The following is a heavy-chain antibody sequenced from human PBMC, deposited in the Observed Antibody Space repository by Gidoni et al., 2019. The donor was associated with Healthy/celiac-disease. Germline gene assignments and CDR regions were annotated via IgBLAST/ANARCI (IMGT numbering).Heavy chain of an antibody. Sequence: EVQLVESGGGLVNPGGSLSLSCAASVFTYSNAWMSWVRQAPGKGLEWVGRIKSKTDGGTTDYAAPVKGRFTISRDDSKNTLYLQMNSLKTEDTAVYYCTTGSYDFWSGYVAAGYWGQGTLVTVSS. CDR2: IKSKTDGGTT. V-gene: IGHV3-15*01. CDR3: TTGSYDFWSGYVAAGY. J-gene: IGHJ4*02. CDR1: VFTYSNAW. D-gene: IGHD3-3*01.